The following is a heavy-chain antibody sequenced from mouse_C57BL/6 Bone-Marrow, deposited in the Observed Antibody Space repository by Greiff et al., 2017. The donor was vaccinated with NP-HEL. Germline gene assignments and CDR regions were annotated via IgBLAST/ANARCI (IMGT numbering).Heavy chain of an antibody. D-gene: IGHD1-1*01. CDR2: INPSNGGT. Sequence: QVQLQQPGTELVKPGASVKLSCKASGYTFTSYWMHWVKQRPGQGLEWIGNINPSNGGTNYNEQFKSKATLTVDKSSSTAYMQLSSLTSEDAAVYCCARWAGRSSHLCDWGKGTTLTVYS. CDR1: GYTFTSYW. J-gene: IGHJ2*01. CDR3: ARWAGRSSHLCD. V-gene: IGHV1-53*01.